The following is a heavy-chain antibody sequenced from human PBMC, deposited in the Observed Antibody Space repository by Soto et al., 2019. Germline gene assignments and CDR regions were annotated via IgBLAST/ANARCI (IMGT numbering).Heavy chain of an antibody. CDR1: GCSITSSSYY. V-gene: IGHV4-39*07. D-gene: IGHD6-13*01. J-gene: IGHJ4*02. CDR2: IYYSGRT. CDR3: ARVSAAAGTRKYDY. Sequence: PSETLSLTCTVSGCSITSSSYYWGWIRQPPGKGLEWIGSIYYSGRTYYSPSLKSRVTISVDTSKNQFSLKLSSVTATDTAVYYCARVSAAAGTRKYDYWGQGTLVTVSS.